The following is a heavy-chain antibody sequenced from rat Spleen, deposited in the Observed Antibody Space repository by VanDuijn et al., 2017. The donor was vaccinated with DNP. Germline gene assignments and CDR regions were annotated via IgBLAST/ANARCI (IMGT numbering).Heavy chain of an antibody. CDR3: AIDLSTGRA. Sequence: EVHLVESGGGLVQPGRSLKVSCVVSGFTFNNYWMTWIRQVPGKGLEWVASITSSDGNTYYRDSVKGRFTVSRDDPKSTLYLQMDGLRSEDTATYYCAIDLSTGRAWGQGAMVTVSS. CDR2: ITSSDGNT. V-gene: IGHV5-31*01. J-gene: IGHJ2*01. D-gene: IGHD4-1*01. CDR1: GFTFNNYW.